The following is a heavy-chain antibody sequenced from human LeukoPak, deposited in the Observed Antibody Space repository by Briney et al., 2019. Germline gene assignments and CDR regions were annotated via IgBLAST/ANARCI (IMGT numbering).Heavy chain of an antibody. CDR1: GFTVSSNY. Sequence: PGGSLKLSCAAYGFTVSSNYMSWVRQAPGKGLEWVSVIYSGGSTYYADSVKGRFTISRHNSKNTLYLQMNSLRAEDTAVYYCARVVQGYCSGGSCYSRGNWFDPWGQGTLVTVSS. CDR2: IYSGGST. J-gene: IGHJ5*02. V-gene: IGHV3-53*04. D-gene: IGHD2-15*01. CDR3: ARVVQGYCSGGSCYSRGNWFDP.